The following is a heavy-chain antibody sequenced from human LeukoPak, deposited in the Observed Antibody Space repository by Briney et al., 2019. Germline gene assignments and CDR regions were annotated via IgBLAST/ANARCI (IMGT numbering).Heavy chain of an antibody. CDR3: AKGHPNCSSTSCYEA. J-gene: IGHJ4*02. CDR2: ISWNSGSI. V-gene: IGHV3-9*01. CDR1: GFTFDDYG. Sequence: GGSLRLSCAASGFTFDDYGMHWVRQAPGKGLEWVSGISWNSGSIGYADSVKGRFTIARDNAKNSLYLQMNSLRTEDTALYYCAKGHPNCSSTSCYEAWGQGTLVTVSS. D-gene: IGHD2-2*01.